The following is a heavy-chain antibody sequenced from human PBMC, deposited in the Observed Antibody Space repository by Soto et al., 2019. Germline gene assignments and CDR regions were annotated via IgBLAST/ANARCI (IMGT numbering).Heavy chain of an antibody. Sequence: EMQVLESGGGLVQPGGSLRLSCAASGFTFSSYGMNWVRQAPGKGLEWVSGIRSDGDTTYNADSVKGRFTVSRDTSKNTGDVQMNSLRAEDTAVYYCAKGKGVGATPDGANCWGQGTLVTVSS. V-gene: IGHV3-23*01. CDR1: GFTFSSYG. CDR2: IRSDGDTT. CDR3: AKGKGVGATPDGANC. D-gene: IGHD1-26*01. J-gene: IGHJ4*02.